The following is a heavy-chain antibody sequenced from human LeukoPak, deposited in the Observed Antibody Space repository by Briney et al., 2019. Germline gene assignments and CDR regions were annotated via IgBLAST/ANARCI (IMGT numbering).Heavy chain of an antibody. CDR2: IGIRGDT. Sequence: GGSLRLSCAASGFTFIDYNMHWVHQVIGKGLEWVSAIGIRGDTHYSGSVKGRFTISRENAESSLYLQMNSLRAEDTAVYYCARGGIQVSGIDEFDYWGQGTLVTVSS. D-gene: IGHD6-19*01. CDR3: ARGGIQVSGIDEFDY. V-gene: IGHV3-13*01. J-gene: IGHJ4*02. CDR1: GFTFIDYN.